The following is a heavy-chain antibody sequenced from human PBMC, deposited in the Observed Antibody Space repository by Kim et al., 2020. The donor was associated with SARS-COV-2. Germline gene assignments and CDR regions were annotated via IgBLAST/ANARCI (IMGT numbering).Heavy chain of an antibody. CDR1: GFTFSSYA. Sequence: GGSLRLSCAASGFTFSSYAMSWVRQAPGKGLEWVSAISGSGGSTYYADSVKGRFTISRDNSKNTLYLQMNSLRAEDTAVYYCAKDGINYDILTGYYYYYYGMDVWGQGTTVTVSS. J-gene: IGHJ6*02. V-gene: IGHV3-23*01. CDR3: AKDGINYDILTGYYYYYYGMDV. CDR2: ISGSGGST. D-gene: IGHD3-9*01.